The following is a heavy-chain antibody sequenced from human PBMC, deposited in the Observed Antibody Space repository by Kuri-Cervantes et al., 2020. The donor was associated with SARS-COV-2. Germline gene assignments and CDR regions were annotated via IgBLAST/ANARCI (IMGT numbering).Heavy chain of an antibody. CDR2: ISSSGSTI. V-gene: IGHV3-11*04. CDR3: ARAQNTYGSGSYVYFQH. J-gene: IGHJ1*01. Sequence: GGSLRLSCAASGFTVSSNYMSWIRQAPGKGLEWVSYISSSGSTIYYADSVKGRFTISRDNAKNSLYLQMNSLRAEDTAVYYCARAQNTYGSGSYVYFQHWGQGTLVTVSS. CDR1: GFTVSSNY. D-gene: IGHD3-10*01.